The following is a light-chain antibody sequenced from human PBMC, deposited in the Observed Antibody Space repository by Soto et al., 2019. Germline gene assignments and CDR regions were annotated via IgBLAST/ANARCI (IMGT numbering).Light chain of an antibody. CDR2: DAS. J-gene: IGKJ1*01. V-gene: IGKV1-8*01. CDR1: QGISSY. CDR3: QQSYRNPRT. Sequence: AIRMTQSPSSFSASTGDRVTITCRASQGISSYLAWYQQKPGKAPKFLIYDASSLESGVPSRFGGSGSGTDFTLTISSLQPEDFATYYCQQSYRNPRTFGLGTKVDIK.